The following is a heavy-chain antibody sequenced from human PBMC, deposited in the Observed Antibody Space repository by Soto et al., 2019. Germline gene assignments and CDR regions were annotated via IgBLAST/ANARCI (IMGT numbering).Heavy chain of an antibody. J-gene: IGHJ4*02. CDR1: GDSISSGGHS. Sequence: QLQLQESGSGLVKPSQTLSLTCAVSGDSISSGGHSWSWIRQPPGKGLEWIGYIYHSGSTYYNPSLKSRVTMSVDRSTNQFSLKLSSVTAADTAVYYGARGVYYFDYWGQGLLVTVSS. CDR3: ARGVYYFDY. V-gene: IGHV4-30-2*01. D-gene: IGHD6-6*01. CDR2: IYHSGST.